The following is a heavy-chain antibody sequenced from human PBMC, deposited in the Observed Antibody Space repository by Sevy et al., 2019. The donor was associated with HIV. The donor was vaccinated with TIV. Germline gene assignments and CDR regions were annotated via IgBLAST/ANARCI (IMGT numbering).Heavy chain of an antibody. CDR3: ARDYYYDSSGYSYEYYFDY. V-gene: IGHV1-2*06. J-gene: IGHJ4*02. D-gene: IGHD3-22*01. CDR2: INPNSGGT. CDR1: GYTFTGYY. Sequence: ASVKVSCKASGYTFTGYYMHWVRQAPGQGLEWMGRINPNSGGTNYAQKFQGRVTMTRDTSISTAYTELSRLRSDDTAVYYCARDYYYDSSGYSYEYYFDYWGQGTLVTVSS.